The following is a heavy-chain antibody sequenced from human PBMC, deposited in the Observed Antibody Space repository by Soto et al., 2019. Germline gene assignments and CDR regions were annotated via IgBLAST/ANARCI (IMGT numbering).Heavy chain of an antibody. CDR1: GGSISTSNW. J-gene: IGHJ4*02. CDR3: ALTSTSGTRFDY. Sequence: QVQLQESGPGLVKPSGTLSLTCAVSGGSISTSNWWSWVRQPPGKGLEWIGEVYHSGSTNYNPSCKSRVAMSVDKSQNQFSLKLNSVTAADTALYYCALTSTSGTRFDYWGQGSLVTVSS. D-gene: IGHD1-1*01. V-gene: IGHV4-4*02. CDR2: VYHSGST.